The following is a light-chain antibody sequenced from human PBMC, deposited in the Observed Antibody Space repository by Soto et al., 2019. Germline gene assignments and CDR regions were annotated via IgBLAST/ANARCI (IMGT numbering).Light chain of an antibody. CDR2: AAF. Sequence: DIQMTQSPSSLSASVGDRVTITCRASQSISIYLNWYQHKPGKAPKLLIYAAFSLQSGVPSRFSGSGSGTDFTLTISSLQPEDFATYYCQKTYTTPWTFGQGTEVEIK. V-gene: IGKV1-39*01. J-gene: IGKJ1*01. CDR3: QKTYTTPWT. CDR1: QSISIY.